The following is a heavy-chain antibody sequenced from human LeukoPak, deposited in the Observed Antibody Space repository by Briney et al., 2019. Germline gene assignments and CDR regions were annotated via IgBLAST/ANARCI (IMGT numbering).Heavy chain of an antibody. CDR2: ISGSGGST. V-gene: IGHV3-23*01. CDR3: AKDRRVAGTTDFDY. CDR1: GPTFSSYA. J-gene: IGHJ4*02. Sequence: PGGSLRLSCAASGPTFSSYAMSWVRQAPGKGLEWVSAISGSGGSTYYADSVKGRFTISRDNSKNTLYLQMNSLRAEDTAVYYCAKDRRVAGTTDFDYWGQGTLVTVSS. D-gene: IGHD6-19*01.